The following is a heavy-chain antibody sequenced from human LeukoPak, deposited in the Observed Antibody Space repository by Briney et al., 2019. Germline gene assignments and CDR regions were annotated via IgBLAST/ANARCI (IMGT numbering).Heavy chain of an antibody. D-gene: IGHD5-18*01. CDR3: ARGYSYGLPRS. CDR2: IYYSGST. J-gene: IGHJ4*02. V-gene: IGHV4-59*01. CDR1: GGSISSYY. Sequence: SETLSLTCTVSGGSISSYYWSWIRQPPGKGLEWNGYIYYSGSTNYNPSLKSRVTISVDTSKNQFSLKLSSVTAADTAVYYCARGYSYGLPRSWGQGTLVTVSS.